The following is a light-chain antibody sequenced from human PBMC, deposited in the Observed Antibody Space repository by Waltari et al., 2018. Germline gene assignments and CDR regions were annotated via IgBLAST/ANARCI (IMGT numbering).Light chain of an antibody. CDR2: WAS. Sequence: DIVLTQSPDSLAVSLGERATLHCKSSQSLFYSSVNKRYLSWYQQKPGQPPKLLIYWASTRESGVPDRFSGSGSGTDFTLTISSLQAEDVAVYYCQQYFTTPWTFGQGTKVEIK. CDR3: QQYFTTPWT. V-gene: IGKV4-1*01. CDR1: QSLFYSSVNKRY. J-gene: IGKJ1*01.